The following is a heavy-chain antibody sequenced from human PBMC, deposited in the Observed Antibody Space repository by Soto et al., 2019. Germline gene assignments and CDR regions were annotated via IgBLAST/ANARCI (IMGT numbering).Heavy chain of an antibody. V-gene: IGHV3-73*01. CDR1: GFSFIGSA. CDR3: SNSEAAADTPRYYFDS. Sequence: PGGSLRLSCAASGFSFIGSAMHWVRQASGKGLEWVGRIRSRANSYATTYAASMKDRFTISRDDSKNTAYLQMNSLKPEDTAVYYCSNSEAAADTPRYYFDSWGQGALVTVSS. CDR2: IRSRANSYAT. J-gene: IGHJ4*02. D-gene: IGHD6-13*01.